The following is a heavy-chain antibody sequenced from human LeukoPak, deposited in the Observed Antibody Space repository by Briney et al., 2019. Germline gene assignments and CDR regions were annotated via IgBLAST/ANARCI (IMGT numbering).Heavy chain of an antibody. J-gene: IGHJ1*01. D-gene: IGHD3-3*01. CDR3: ARDQRITIFGVVIGLEYFQH. CDR2: IIPILGIA. CDR1: GGTFSSYA. Sequence: SVKVSCKASGGTFSSYAISWVRQAPGQGLEWMGRIIPILGIANYAQKFQGRVTITADKSTSTAYMELSSLRSEDTAVYYCARDQRITIFGVVIGLEYFQHWGQGTLVTVSS. V-gene: IGHV1-69*04.